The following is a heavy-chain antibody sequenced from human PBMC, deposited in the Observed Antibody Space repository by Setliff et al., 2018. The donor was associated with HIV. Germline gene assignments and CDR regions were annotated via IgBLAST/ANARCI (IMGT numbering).Heavy chain of an antibody. Sequence: SETLSLTCTVSGGSISNSRYYWSWIRQPPGKGLEWIGSIYYSGSTYYNPSLKSRVTISVDTSKNQFSLKLTSVTAADTAVYYCAREDSSYHYFDYWGQGTLVTV. D-gene: IGHD6-6*01. V-gene: IGHV4-39*02. CDR2: IYYSGST. CDR3: AREDSSYHYFDY. J-gene: IGHJ4*02. CDR1: GGSISNSRYY.